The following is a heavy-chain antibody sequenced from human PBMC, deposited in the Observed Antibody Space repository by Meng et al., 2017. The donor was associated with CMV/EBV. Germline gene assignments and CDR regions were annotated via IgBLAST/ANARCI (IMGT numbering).Heavy chain of an antibody. CDR1: GFTFSSYE. J-gene: IGHJ4*02. CDR2: ISSSGSTI. Sequence: LSLTCAASGFTFSSYEMNWVRQAPGKGLEWVSYISSSGSTIYYADSVKGRFTISRDNAKNSLYLQMNSLRAEDTAVYYCARVHITIFGVAPDYWGQGTLVTLSS. CDR3: ARVHITIFGVAPDY. V-gene: IGHV3-48*03. D-gene: IGHD3-3*01.